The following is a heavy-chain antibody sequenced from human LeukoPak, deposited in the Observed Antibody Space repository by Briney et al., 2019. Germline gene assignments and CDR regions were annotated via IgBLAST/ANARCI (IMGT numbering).Heavy chain of an antibody. CDR3: ARDQGPSGILFDP. Sequence: ASVKVSCKASGYSFTDYHLHWVRQAPGHGLEWMGRINPNTGDTDYAQRFQGRITMTRDRSISTASMELSRLNLDDTAVYYCARDQGPSGILFDPWGQGILVTVS. V-gene: IGHV1-2*06. CDR2: INPNTGDT. CDR1: GYSFTDYH. D-gene: IGHD3-10*01. J-gene: IGHJ5*02.